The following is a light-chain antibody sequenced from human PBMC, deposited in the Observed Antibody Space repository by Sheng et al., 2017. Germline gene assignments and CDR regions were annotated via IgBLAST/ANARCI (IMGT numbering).Light chain of an antibody. CDR1: QSIDTY. CDR2: SAS. J-gene: IGKJ5*01. Sequence: DIQVTQSPSSLSASVGDKVTITCRTSQSIDTYLNWYQQKPGEAPKVLIYSASTLQSGVPSRFSGSGSGTDFTLTISSLQPEDFATYYCQQSYSTLITFGQGTRLEIK. CDR3: QQSYSTLIT. V-gene: IGKV1-39*01.